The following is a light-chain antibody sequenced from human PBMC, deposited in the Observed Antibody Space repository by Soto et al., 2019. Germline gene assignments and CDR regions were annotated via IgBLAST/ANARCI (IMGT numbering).Light chain of an antibody. V-gene: IGLV2-14*03. CDR2: DVS. Sequence: QSALTQPASVSGSPGQSFTIPCTGSSSDVSAYHSVSWYQQHPGKAPKLIIFDVSNRPSGVSNRFSGSKSGNTASLTISGLQAEDEADYYCSSFTDTGTVMFGGGTKLTVL. J-gene: IGLJ3*02. CDR1: SSDVSAYHS. CDR3: SSFTDTGTVM.